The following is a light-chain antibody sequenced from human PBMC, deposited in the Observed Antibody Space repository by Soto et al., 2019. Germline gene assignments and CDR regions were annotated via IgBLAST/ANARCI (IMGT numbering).Light chain of an antibody. V-gene: IGKV1-39*01. CDR2: AAS. Sequence: DIHMTQSPSSLSASVRDRVTITCRASQSISSYLNWYQQKPGKAPKLLIYAASSLQSGVPSRFSGSGSGTDFTLTVSSLQPEDFATYFCQQSYSTPRTFGQGNKVDIK. CDR1: QSISSY. CDR3: QQSYSTPRT. J-gene: IGKJ1*01.